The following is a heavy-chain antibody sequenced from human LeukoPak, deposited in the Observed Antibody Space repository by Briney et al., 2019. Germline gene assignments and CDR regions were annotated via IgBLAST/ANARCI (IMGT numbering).Heavy chain of an antibody. D-gene: IGHD6-13*01. CDR1: EFTFSSYW. J-gene: IGHJ4*02. V-gene: IGHV3-7*01. CDR2: IKQDGSAI. CDR3: ARCGVGVAAAAANC. Sequence: GGSLRLSCTASEFTFSSYWMSWVRQAPGKGLEWVANIKQDGSAIYYVDSVKGRFTISRDNAKNSLYLQTNSLRAEDTAVYYCARCGVGVAAAAANCWGQGTLLTVSS.